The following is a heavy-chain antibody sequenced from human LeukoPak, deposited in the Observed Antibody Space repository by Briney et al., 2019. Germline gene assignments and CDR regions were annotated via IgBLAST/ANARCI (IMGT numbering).Heavy chain of an antibody. CDR1: GGTFSSYA. J-gene: IGHJ6*03. Sequence: SVKVSCKASGGTFSSYAISWVRQAPGQGLEWMGGIIPIFGTANYAQKFQGRVAITTDESTSTAYMELSSLRSEDTAVYYCARGDLEACSSTSCLYYYYYYMDVWGKGTTVTVSS. D-gene: IGHD2-2*01. CDR3: ARGDLEACSSTSCLYYYYYYMDV. V-gene: IGHV1-69*05. CDR2: IIPIFGTA.